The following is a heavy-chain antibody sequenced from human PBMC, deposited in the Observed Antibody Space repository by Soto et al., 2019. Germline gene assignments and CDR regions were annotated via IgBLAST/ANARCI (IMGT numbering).Heavy chain of an antibody. CDR2: TYYRSKWYI. D-gene: IGHD6-19*01. J-gene: IGHJ6*02. CDR3: ARFFLFAVAGTYGMDV. CDR1: GDRVSSNSAA. Sequence: SQTLSLTCAISGDRVSSNSAAWIWIRQSPSRGLEWLGSTYYRSKWYIDYAVSVKSLITIDPDTSKNQFSLQLNSVTPEDTAVYYCARFFLFAVAGTYGMDVWGQGTTVTVSS. V-gene: IGHV6-1*01.